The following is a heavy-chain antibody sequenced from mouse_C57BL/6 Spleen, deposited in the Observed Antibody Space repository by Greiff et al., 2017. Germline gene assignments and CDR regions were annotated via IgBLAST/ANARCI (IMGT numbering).Heavy chain of an antibody. CDR1: GYAFSSSW. J-gene: IGHJ4*01. V-gene: IGHV1-82*01. CDR3: ASPAYYSNTDAMDY. CDR2: IYPGDGDT. D-gene: IGHD2-5*01. Sequence: VQLQQSGPELVKPGASVKISCKASGYAFSSSWMNWVKQRPGKGLEWIGRIYPGDGDTHYNGKFKGKATLTADKSSSTAYMQLSSLTSEDSAVYFCASPAYYSNTDAMDYWGQGTSVTVSS.